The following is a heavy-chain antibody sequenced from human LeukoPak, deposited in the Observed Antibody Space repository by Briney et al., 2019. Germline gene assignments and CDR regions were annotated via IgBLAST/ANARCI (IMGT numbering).Heavy chain of an antibody. CDR2: IIPILGIA. CDR1: GGTFSSYA. CDR3: ARPSERRGAGTPSYYYSVMDV. Sequence: SVKVSCKASGGTFSSYAISWVRQAPGQGLEWMGRIIPILGIANYAQKFQGRVTITADKSTSTAYMELSSLRSEDTAVYYCARPSERRGAGTPSYYYSVMDVWGQGTTVTVSS. D-gene: IGHD6-19*01. J-gene: IGHJ6*02. V-gene: IGHV1-69*04.